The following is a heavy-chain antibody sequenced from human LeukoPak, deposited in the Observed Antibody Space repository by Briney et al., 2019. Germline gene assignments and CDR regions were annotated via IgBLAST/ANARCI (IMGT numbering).Heavy chain of an antibody. CDR2: ITGDSAYI. D-gene: IGHD2-2*01. CDR1: GFTFSTYA. V-gene: IGHV3-21*01. CDR3: ARYGVSSSTSYIDF. Sequence: GGSLRLSCAASGFTFSTYAMNWVRQAPGEGLKWVSCITGDSAYIYYADSVKGRFTISRDNAKYSLYLQMNSLRAEDTAVYYCARYGVSSSTSYIDFWGQGTLVTVSS. J-gene: IGHJ4*02.